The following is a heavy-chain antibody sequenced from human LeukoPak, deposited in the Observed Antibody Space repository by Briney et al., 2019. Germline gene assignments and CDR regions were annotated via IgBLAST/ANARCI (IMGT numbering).Heavy chain of an antibody. CDR1: GGSISSGSYY. J-gene: IGHJ4*02. CDR2: IYTSGST. D-gene: IGHD3-10*01. V-gene: IGHV4-61*02. CDR3: ARDRDEGY. Sequence: SETLSLTCTVSGGSISSGSYYWSWIRQPAGKGLEWIGRIYTSGSTNYNPSLKSRVTISVDTSKNQFSLKLSSVTAADTAVYYCARDRDEGYWGQGTLVTVSS.